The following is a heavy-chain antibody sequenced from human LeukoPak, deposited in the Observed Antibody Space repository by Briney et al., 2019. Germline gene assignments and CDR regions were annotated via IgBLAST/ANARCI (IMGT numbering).Heavy chain of an antibody. J-gene: IGHJ4*02. Sequence: SETLSLTCTVSGGSVSTYYWSWIRQPPGKGLEWIGYIYNGGSANYNPSLKSRVAISIDTSKNQFSLKLTSVTATDTAVYYCARHVRYSYVFFDYWGQGTLVTVSS. D-gene: IGHD3-16*02. V-gene: IGHV4-59*08. CDR2: IYNGGSA. CDR3: ARHVRYSYVFFDY. CDR1: GGSVSTYY.